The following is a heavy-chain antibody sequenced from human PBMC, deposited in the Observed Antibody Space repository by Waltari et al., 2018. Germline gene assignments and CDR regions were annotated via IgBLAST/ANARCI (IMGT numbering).Heavy chain of an antibody. J-gene: IGHJ3*02. D-gene: IGHD4-17*01. CDR1: EFPFSAFA. CDR3: ANDYGDYDDAFDI. V-gene: IGHV3-23*01. Sequence: EVQLLESGGGWFQPGGSLGSPCAASEFPFSAFAMGWVGRAPGKGLEWVSAISGSGGSTYYADSVKGRFTISRDNSKNTLYLQMNSLRAEDTAVYYCANDYGDYDDAFDIWGQGTMVTVSS. CDR2: ISGSGGST.